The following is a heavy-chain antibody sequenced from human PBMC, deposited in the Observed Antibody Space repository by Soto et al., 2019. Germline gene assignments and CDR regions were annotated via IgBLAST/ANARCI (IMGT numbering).Heavy chain of an antibody. CDR2: IIPIFGTA. V-gene: IGHV1-69*05. CDR3: ARDVAAAAKWFDP. D-gene: IGHD6-25*01. Sequence: QVQLVQSGAEVKKPGSSVKVSCKASGGTFSSYAISWVRQAPGQGLEWMGGIIPIFGTANYAQKFQGRVTXTXEXXTSTAYLELSRLRTEVTAVYYCARDVAAAAKWFDPWGQGTLVTVFS. J-gene: IGHJ5*02. CDR1: GGTFSSYA.